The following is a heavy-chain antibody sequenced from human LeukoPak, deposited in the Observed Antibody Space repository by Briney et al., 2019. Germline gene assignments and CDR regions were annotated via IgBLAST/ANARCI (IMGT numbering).Heavy chain of an antibody. J-gene: IGHJ4*02. CDR3: ASRRYSSGWYVY. V-gene: IGHV4-59*01. D-gene: IGHD6-19*01. Sequence: TSETLSLTCTVSGGSISSYYWSWIRQPPGKGLEWIGYIYYSGSTNYNPSLKSRVTISVDTSKNQFSLELSSVTAADTAVYYCASRRYSSGWYVYWGQGTLVTVSS. CDR2: IYYSGST. CDR1: GGSISSYY.